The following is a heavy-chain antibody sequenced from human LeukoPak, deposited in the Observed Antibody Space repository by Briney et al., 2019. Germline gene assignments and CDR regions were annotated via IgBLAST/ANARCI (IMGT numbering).Heavy chain of an antibody. CDR3: AREGASGDYDY. CDR1: GFTFSSDA. Sequence: VRSLRLSCAASGFTFSSDAMSWVRQAPGKGLGWVSAISRSSNYITYADSVKGRFTISRDHAKNSLYLQMISLRAEDSAVYYCAREGASGDYDYWGQGTLVTVSS. V-gene: IGHV3-21*01. CDR2: ISRSSNYI. D-gene: IGHD4-17*01. J-gene: IGHJ4*02.